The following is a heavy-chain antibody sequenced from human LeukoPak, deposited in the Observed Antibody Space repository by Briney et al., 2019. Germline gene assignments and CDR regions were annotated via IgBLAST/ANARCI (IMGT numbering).Heavy chain of an antibody. CDR2: ISYDGSNK. V-gene: IGHV3-30-3*01. CDR3: ARWEELLFTANYDAFDI. CDR1: GFTFSSYA. D-gene: IGHD1-26*01. J-gene: IGHJ3*02. Sequence: GGSLRLSCAASGFTFSSYAMHWVRQAPGKGLEWVAVISYDGSNKYYADSVKGRFTISRDNSKNTLYLQMNSLRADDTAVYYCARWEELLFTANYDAFDIWGQGTMVTVSS.